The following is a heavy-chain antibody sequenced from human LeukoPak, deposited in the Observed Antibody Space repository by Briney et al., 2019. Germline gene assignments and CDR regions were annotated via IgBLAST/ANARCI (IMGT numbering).Heavy chain of an antibody. CDR3: ARGRRPSGSFLY. CDR1: GFTLRSNY. D-gene: IGHD3-10*01. CDR2: IYSGGST. Sequence: GGSLRLSCAASGFTLRSNYMSWVRQAPGKGLEWVSVIYSGGSTYYADSVKGRFTISRDNSKNTLYLQMNSLRAEDTAVYYCARGRRPSGSFLYWGQGTLVTVYS. V-gene: IGHV3-66*01. J-gene: IGHJ4*02.